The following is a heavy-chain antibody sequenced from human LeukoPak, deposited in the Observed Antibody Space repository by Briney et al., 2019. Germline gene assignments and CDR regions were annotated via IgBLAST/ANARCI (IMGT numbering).Heavy chain of an antibody. CDR3: ARGRVEVLWFGELRSWLDP. J-gene: IGHJ5*02. CDR1: GGSFSGYY. V-gene: IGHV4-34*01. Sequence: PSETLSLTCAVYGGSFSGYYWSWIRQPPGKGLEWIGEINHSGSTNYNPSLKSRVTISVDTSKNQFSLKLSSVTAADTAVYYCARGRVEVLWFGELRSWLDPWGQGTLVTVSS. CDR2: INHSGST. D-gene: IGHD3-10*01.